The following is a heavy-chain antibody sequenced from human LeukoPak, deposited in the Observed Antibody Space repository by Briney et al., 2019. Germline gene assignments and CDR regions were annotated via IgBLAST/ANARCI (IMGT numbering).Heavy chain of an antibody. CDR2: ISYDGSNK. CDR1: GFTFSSYG. Sequence: QPGWSLRLSCAASGFTFSSYGMHWVRQAPGKGLEWVAVISYDGSNKYYADSVKGRFTISRDNSKNTLYLQMNSLRAEDTAVYYCAKGELQRYWGQGTLVTVSS. CDR3: AKGELQRY. V-gene: IGHV3-30*18. D-gene: IGHD1-26*01. J-gene: IGHJ4*02.